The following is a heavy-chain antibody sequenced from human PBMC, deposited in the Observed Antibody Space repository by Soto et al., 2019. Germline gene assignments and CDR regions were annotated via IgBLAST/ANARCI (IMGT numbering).Heavy chain of an antibody. D-gene: IGHD1-26*01. Sequence: SETLSLTCTVSGASITSTSYHWGWIRQPPGRGLEWIGNFYYSGSTYYNPSLRSRVTISVDASKNQFSVKVSSVTATDTAVYYCARSVGDYYYGMDVWGQGTTVTVSS. J-gene: IGHJ6*02. CDR3: ARSVGDYYYGMDV. CDR1: GASITSTSYH. CDR2: FYYSGST. V-gene: IGHV4-39*01.